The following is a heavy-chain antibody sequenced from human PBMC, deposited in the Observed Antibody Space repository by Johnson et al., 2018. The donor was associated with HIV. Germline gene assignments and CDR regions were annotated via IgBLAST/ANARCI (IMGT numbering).Heavy chain of an antibody. V-gene: IGHV3-23*04. D-gene: IGHD2-15*01. Sequence: EVQLVESRGGLVKPGGSLRLSCAASGFAFNRYAMTWVRQAPGKRLEWVSGITNSGASTYYSDSVKGRFTISRDNSKNTLYLQMNSLRPQDTALYYCAKGRRELLLPPDAFDFWGQGTLVTVSS. CDR1: GFAFNRYA. J-gene: IGHJ3*01. CDR2: ITNSGAST. CDR3: AKGRRELLLPPDAFDF.